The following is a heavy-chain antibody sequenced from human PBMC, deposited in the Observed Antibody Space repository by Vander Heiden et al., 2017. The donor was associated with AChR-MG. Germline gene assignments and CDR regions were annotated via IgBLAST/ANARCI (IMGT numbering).Heavy chain of an antibody. Sequence: QVQLQESGPGLVKPSETLSLTCTVPGGSISSYYWSWIRQPPGKGREWIGYIYDSGSTNYNPSLKSRVTISVDTSKNQFSLKLSSVTTADTAVYYCARGSGDHDAFDIWGQGTMVTVSS. CDR1: GGSISSYY. V-gene: IGHV4-59*01. D-gene: IGHD4-17*01. J-gene: IGHJ3*02. CDR3: ARGSGDHDAFDI. CDR2: IYDSGST.